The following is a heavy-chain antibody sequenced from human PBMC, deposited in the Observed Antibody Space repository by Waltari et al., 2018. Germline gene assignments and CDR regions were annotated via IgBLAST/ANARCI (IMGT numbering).Heavy chain of an antibody. CDR2: ITGGGGGI. CDR1: GFGFNHYE. V-gene: IGHV3-48*03. J-gene: IGHJ6*02. Sequence: LEESGGGSAEPGGSLRLSCVGSGFGFNHYEMNWVRQSPGKGLEWLSFITGGGGGIEYADSVRGRFIVSRDNAKNTLYLQMNSLRGEDAGVYYCARGFMEPTGPYKGMDVWGQGTTVTVSS. D-gene: IGHD1-1*01. CDR3: ARGFMEPTGPYKGMDV.